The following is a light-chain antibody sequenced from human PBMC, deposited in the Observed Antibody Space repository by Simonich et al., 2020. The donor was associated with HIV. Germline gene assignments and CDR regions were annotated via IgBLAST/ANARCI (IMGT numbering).Light chain of an antibody. V-gene: IGKV1-33*01. CDR1: QSSSTW. CDR2: DAS. Sequence: DIQMTQSPSTLSASVGDRVTITCRASQSSSTWLAWYQQKPGKAPKLLIYDASNLETGVPSRFSGSGSGTDFTFTISSLQPEDIATYYCQQYDNLPFGGGTKVEIK. J-gene: IGKJ4*01. CDR3: QQYDNLP.